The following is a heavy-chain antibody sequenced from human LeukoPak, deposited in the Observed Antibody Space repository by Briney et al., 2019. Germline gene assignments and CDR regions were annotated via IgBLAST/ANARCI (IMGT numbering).Heavy chain of an antibody. J-gene: IGHJ4*02. CDR2: IYYSGST. CDR3: ARSEDGSLDY. CDR1: GGSFSGYY. Sequence: SETLSLTCAVYGGSFSGYYWSWIRQPPGKGLEWIGYIYYSGSTNYNPSLKSRVTISVDTSKNQFSLKLSSVTAADTAVYYCARSEDGSLDYWGQGTLVTVSS. V-gene: IGHV4-59*01. D-gene: IGHD1-1*01.